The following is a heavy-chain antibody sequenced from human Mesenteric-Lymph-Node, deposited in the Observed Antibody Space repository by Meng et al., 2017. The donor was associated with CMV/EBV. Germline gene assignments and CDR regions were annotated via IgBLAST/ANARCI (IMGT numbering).Heavy chain of an antibody. CDR1: GGSFSGYY. J-gene: IGHJ4*02. D-gene: IGHD6-6*01. CDR3: ARGRGRYSSSPRVYYFDY. V-gene: IGHV4-34*01. Sequence: SETLSLTCAVYGGSFSGYYWSWIRQPPGKGLEWIGEINHSGSTNYNPSLKSRVTISVDTSKNQFSLKLSSVTAADTAVYYCARGRGRYSSSPRVYYFDYWGQGTLVTAPQ. CDR2: INHSGST.